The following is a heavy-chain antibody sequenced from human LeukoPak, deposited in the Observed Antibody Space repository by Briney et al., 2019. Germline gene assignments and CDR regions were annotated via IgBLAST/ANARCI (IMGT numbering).Heavy chain of an antibody. J-gene: IGHJ5*02. CDR2: MNPNSGNT. CDR3: ARAGKGPAATVRWFDP. D-gene: IGHD2-2*01. CDR1: GYTITSYD. Sequence: ASVKVSCKASGYTITSYDINWVRQATGQGLEWMAWMNPNSGNTGYAQKFQGRVTITRNTSISTAYMELSSLRSEDTAVYYCARAGKGPAATVRWFDPWGQGTLVTVSS. V-gene: IGHV1-8*03.